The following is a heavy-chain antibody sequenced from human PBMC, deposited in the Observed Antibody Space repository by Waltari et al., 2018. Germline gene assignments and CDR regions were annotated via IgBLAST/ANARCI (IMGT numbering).Heavy chain of an antibody. Sequence: QVQLVQSGAEVKKPGSSVKVSCKASGGTFSSYAISWVRQAPGQGLEWMGGIIPIFGTANYAQKFQGRGTITADESTSTAYMELSSLRSEDTAVYYCATDSPHDRYYDFWSGYSTLGYWGQGTLVTVSS. CDR2: IIPIFGTA. CDR1: GGTFSSYA. CDR3: ATDSPHDRYYDFWSGYSTLGY. J-gene: IGHJ4*02. D-gene: IGHD3-3*01. V-gene: IGHV1-69*01.